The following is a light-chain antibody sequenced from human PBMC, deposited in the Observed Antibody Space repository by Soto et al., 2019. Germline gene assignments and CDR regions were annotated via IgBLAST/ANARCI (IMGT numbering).Light chain of an antibody. CDR2: AAS. J-gene: IGKJ3*01. V-gene: IGKV3-15*01. CDR3: HQYNNWPFT. Sequence: EIVMTQSPATLSVSPGERATLSCRASQSDSSNLAWYQQKPGQAPRLLIYAASTRATGIPARFSGSGSGTEFTLTISRLQSEDFAVYYCHQYNNWPFTFGPGTKVDIK. CDR1: QSDSSN.